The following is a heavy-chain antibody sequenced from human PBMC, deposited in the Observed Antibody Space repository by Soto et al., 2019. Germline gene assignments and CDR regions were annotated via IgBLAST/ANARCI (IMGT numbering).Heavy chain of an antibody. V-gene: IGHV3-30-3*01. CDR2: ISYDGSNK. D-gene: IGHD3-3*01. J-gene: IGHJ6*02. CDR1: GFTFSSYA. CDR3: ARDSAYITIFGVVIIPAAPMDV. Sequence: LSLSCAASGFTFSSYAMHWVRQAPGKGLEWVAVISYDGSNKYYADSVKGRFTISRDNSKNTLYLQMNSLRAEDTAVYYCARDSAYITIFGVVIIPAAPMDVWGQGTTVTVSS.